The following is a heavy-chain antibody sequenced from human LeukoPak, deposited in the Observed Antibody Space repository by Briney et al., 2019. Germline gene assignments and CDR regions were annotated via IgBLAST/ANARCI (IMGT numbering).Heavy chain of an antibody. Sequence: SGTLSLTCAVSGGSISSSNWWSWVRQPRGKGLEWIGEIYHSGSTNYNPSLKSRVTIAVDTSKNQFSLKLSSVTAADTAVYYCARAARNHGGNSGIYYYYYMDVWGKGTTVTVSS. D-gene: IGHD4-23*01. J-gene: IGHJ6*03. CDR2: IYHSGST. CDR3: ARAARNHGGNSGIYYYYYMDV. CDR1: GGSISSSNW. V-gene: IGHV4-4*02.